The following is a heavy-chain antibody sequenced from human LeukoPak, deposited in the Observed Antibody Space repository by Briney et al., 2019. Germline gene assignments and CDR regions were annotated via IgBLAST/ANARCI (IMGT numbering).Heavy chain of an antibody. CDR1: GFTFSGYW. CDR3: ARGSSTSCYD. Sequence: GGSLRLSCAASGFTFSGYWMHWVRQAPGKGLVWVSRINSEGISTSYADSVKGRFTISRDNAKNTLYPQMNSLRAEDTAVYYCARGSSTSCYDWGQGTLVTVSS. D-gene: IGHD2-2*01. V-gene: IGHV3-74*01. CDR2: INSEGIST. J-gene: IGHJ4*02.